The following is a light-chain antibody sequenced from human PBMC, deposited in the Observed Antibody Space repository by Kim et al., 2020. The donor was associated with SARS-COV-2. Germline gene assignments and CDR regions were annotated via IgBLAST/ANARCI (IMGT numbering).Light chain of an antibody. CDR3: QQYANWLLT. V-gene: IGKV3D-15*01. CDR1: QSVSGN. CDR2: GAS. Sequence: GSPGDRATLSCRASQSVSGNLAWYQQKPGQSPRLLIYGASIRATGIPARFSGSASGTEFTLTITSLQSEDVAVYFCQQYANWLLTFGGGTKVDIK. J-gene: IGKJ4*01.